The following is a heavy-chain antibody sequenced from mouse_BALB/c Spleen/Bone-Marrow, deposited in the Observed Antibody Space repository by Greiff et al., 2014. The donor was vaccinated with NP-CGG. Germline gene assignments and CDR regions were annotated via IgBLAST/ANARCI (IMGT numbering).Heavy chain of an antibody. Sequence: VQLQQSGGGLVQPGGSLRLSCATSGFTFTDYYMSWVRQPPGKALEWLGFIRNKANGYTTEYSASVKGRFTISRDNSQSILYLQMNTLGAEDSAAYYCARDIYGRDYWGQGTTLTVSS. D-gene: IGHD1-1*01. CDR3: ARDIYGRDY. CDR2: IRNKANGYTT. V-gene: IGHV7-3*02. J-gene: IGHJ2*01. CDR1: GFTFTDYY.